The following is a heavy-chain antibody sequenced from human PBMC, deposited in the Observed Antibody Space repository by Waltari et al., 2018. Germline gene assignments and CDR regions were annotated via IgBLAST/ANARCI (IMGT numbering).Heavy chain of an antibody. Sequence: QMQLVQSGPEVKKPGTSVKFSCKASGFTFPSPAMQWVRQARGQRLEWIGWLVVGSCNTNYAQKFQERVTITRDMSTSTAYMELSSLRSEDTAVYYCASSGYARPFDYWGQGPWSPSPQ. J-gene: IGHJ4*02. CDR3: ASSGYARPFDY. CDR1: GFTFPSPA. V-gene: IGHV1-58*02. D-gene: IGHD5-12*01. CDR2: LVVGSCNT.